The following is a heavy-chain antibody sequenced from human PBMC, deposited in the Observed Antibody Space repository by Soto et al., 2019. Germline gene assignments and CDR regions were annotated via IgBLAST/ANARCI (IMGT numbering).Heavy chain of an antibody. CDR3: ARRYYDSSGYYFAFDI. CDR2: IIPIFGTA. D-gene: IGHD3-22*01. CDR1: GGTFGSYS. J-gene: IGHJ3*02. Sequence: ASVNVSCKSSGGTFGSYSISWVRQAPGQGLEWMGGIIPIFGTANYAQKFQGRVTITADESTSTAYMELSSLRSEDTAVYYCARRYYDSSGYYFAFDIWGQGTMVTVSS. V-gene: IGHV1-69*13.